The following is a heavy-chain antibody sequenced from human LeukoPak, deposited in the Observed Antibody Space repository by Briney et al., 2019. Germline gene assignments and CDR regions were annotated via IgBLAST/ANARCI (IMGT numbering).Heavy chain of an antibody. J-gene: IGHJ4*02. CDR2: INPNSGGT. CDR3: ARDGLAVALMFDY. CDR1: GYTFTGYY. V-gene: IGHV1-2*02. D-gene: IGHD6-19*01. Sequence: ASVKVSCKASGYTFTGYYMHWVRQAPGQGLEWMGWINPNSGGTKYAQKFQGRVTMTRDTSISTVYVELSRLRSDDTAVYYCARDGLAVALMFDYWGRGTLVTVSS.